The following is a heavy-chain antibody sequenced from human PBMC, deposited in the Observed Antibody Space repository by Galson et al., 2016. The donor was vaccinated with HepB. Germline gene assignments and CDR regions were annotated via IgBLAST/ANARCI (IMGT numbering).Heavy chain of an antibody. CDR3: ASQGSPDFAIVVAPVCFRS. Sequence: SETLSLTCTVSGGSISSRSYYWAWIRQPPGKGLEWIGSIYYTGSAFYNPALMSRLTMSVDTSKRQFSLKLRSLTAADTALYYCASQGSPDFAIVVAPVCFRSWGRGTLVTVSP. D-gene: IGHD2-15*01. CDR1: GGSISSRSYY. J-gene: IGHJ5*02. V-gene: IGHV4-39*01. CDR2: IYYTGSA.